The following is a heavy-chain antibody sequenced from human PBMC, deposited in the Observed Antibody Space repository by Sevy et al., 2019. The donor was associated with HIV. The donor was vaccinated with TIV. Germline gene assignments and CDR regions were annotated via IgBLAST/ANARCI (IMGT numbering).Heavy chain of an antibody. Sequence: SQTLSLTCVISGDSVSSNSAAWNWIRQSPSRGLEWLGRTYYRSQWYYDYAVSVKSRITINPDTSKNQFSLQLNSVTPQDAAMYYSARDLWFGEVSCDEFDYWGQGILVTVSS. CDR1: GDSVSSNSAA. V-gene: IGHV6-1*01. J-gene: IGHJ4*02. CDR3: ARDLWFGEVSCDEFDY. D-gene: IGHD3-10*01. CDR2: TYYRSQWYY.